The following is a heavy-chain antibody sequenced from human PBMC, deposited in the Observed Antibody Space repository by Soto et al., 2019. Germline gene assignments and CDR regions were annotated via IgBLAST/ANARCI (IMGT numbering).Heavy chain of an antibody. V-gene: IGHV1-2*02. CDR3: ARGSGIAAAGTLY. D-gene: IGHD6-13*01. CDR1: LYPFTVDY. Sequence: VRVSSKASLYPFTVDYMHCVRQAPGQGLEWMGWINPNSGGTNYAQKFQGRVTMTRDTSISTAYMELSRLRSDDTAVYYCARGSGIAAAGTLYWGQGTLVTVSS. J-gene: IGHJ4*02. CDR2: INPNSGGT.